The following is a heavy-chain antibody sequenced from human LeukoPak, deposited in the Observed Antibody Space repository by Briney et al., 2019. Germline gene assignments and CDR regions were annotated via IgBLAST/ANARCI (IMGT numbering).Heavy chain of an antibody. J-gene: IGHJ4*02. D-gene: IGHD2-2*01. CDR1: GFTFSSYV. CDR3: AKDFGEYQLLSYVY. V-gene: IGHV3-23*01. Sequence: RGSLRLSCAASGFTFSSYVMSWVRQAPGKGLEWASAISGSGGSTYYADSVKGRFTISRDNSKNTLYLQMNSLRAEDTAVYYCAKDFGEYQLLSYVYWGQGTLVIVSS. CDR2: ISGSGGST.